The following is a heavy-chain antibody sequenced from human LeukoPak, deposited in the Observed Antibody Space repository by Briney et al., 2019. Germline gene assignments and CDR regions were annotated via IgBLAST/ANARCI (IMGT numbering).Heavy chain of an antibody. D-gene: IGHD3-10*01. J-gene: IGHJ4*02. CDR3: ARDGAGLLGDYFDY. V-gene: IGHV3-48*01. Sequence: GGSLRLSCAASGFTFSSHSMNWVRQAPGKGLEWVSYISSSSSTIYYADSVKGRSTISRDNAKNSLYLQMNSLRAEDTAVYYCARDGAGLLGDYFDYWGQGTLVTVSS. CDR2: ISSSSSTI. CDR1: GFTFSSHS.